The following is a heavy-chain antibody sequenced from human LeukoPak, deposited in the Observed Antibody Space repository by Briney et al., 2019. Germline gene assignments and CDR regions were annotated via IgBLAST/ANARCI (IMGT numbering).Heavy chain of an antibody. CDR3: ARLVGYYSRGSCYHFDY. CDR1: GVTISSGAVY. J-gene: IGHJ4*02. V-gene: IGHV4-30-4*01. D-gene: IGHD2-15*01. Sequence: SQTLSLTCAVSGVTISSGAVYWSWIRQPPGQDLEWIGCIYHSGTTYYNPSLKSRASISVDTSKNQFSLKLSSVTAAETAVYSCARLVGYYSRGSCYHFDYWGQGSLVTVSS. CDR2: IYHSGTT.